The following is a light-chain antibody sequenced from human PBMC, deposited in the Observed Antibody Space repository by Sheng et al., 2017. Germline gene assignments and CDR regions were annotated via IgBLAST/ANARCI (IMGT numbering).Light chain of an antibody. J-gene: IGKJ4*01. V-gene: IGKV1-17*03. Sequence: RNQSPSAMSASVGDRVTITCRASQGISNQLGWFQQKPGQVPKRLIYTTSNLQSGVPSRFSGSGSGTEFTLTISSLQPEDFATYYCLQVNSYPLTFGGGTKVELK. CDR3: LQVNSYPLT. CDR2: TTS. CDR1: QGISNQ.